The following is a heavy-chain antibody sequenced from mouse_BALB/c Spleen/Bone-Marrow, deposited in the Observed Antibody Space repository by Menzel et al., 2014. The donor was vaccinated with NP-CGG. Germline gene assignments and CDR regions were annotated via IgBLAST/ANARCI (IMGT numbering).Heavy chain of an antibody. Sequence: VKLVESGAELMKPGASVKISCKATGYTFSSYWIEWVKQRPGHGLEWIGEILPGSGSTNYNEKFKGKATFTADTTSNTAYMQLSSLTSEDSAVYYCARGDYFDYWGQGTTLTVSS. CDR1: GYTFSSYW. CDR2: ILPGSGST. J-gene: IGHJ2*01. CDR3: ARGDYFDY. V-gene: IGHV1-9*01.